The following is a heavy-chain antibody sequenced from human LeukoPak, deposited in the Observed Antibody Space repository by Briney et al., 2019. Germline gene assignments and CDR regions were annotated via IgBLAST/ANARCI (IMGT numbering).Heavy chain of an antibody. CDR1: GYTFTGYY. D-gene: IGHD5-18*01. Sequence: ASVKVSCKASGYTFTGYYMHWVRQAPGQGLEWMGWINPNSGGTNYAQKFQVRVTMTRDTSISTAYMELSRLRSDDTAVYYCARDTAMVTYWFDPWGQGTLVTVSS. V-gene: IGHV1-2*02. CDR3: ARDTAMVTYWFDP. CDR2: INPNSGGT. J-gene: IGHJ5*02.